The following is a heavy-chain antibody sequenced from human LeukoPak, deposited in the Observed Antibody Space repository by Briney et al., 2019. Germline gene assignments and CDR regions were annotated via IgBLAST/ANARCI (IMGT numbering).Heavy chain of an antibody. Sequence: GGSLRLSCAASGFTSSSYSMNWVRQAPGKGLEWVSSISSSSSYIYYADSVKGRFTISRDNAKNSLYLQMNSLRAEDTAVYYCARDFTTVTTTSFDYWGQGTLVTVSS. CDR2: ISSSSSYI. J-gene: IGHJ4*02. CDR1: GFTSSSYS. CDR3: ARDFTTVTTTSFDY. D-gene: IGHD4-17*01. V-gene: IGHV3-21*01.